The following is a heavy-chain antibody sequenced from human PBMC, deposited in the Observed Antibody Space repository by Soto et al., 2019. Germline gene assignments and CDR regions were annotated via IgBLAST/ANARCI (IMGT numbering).Heavy chain of an antibody. Sequence: PGGSLRLSCAASGFTFSSYGMHWVRQAPGKGLEWVAVISYDGSNKYYADSVKGRFTISRDNSKNTLYLQMNSLRAEDTAVYYCAKGSNIAAAGPDDYWGQGTLVTVSS. CDR3: AKGSNIAAAGPDDY. V-gene: IGHV3-30*18. CDR2: ISYDGSNK. D-gene: IGHD6-13*01. CDR1: GFTFSSYG. J-gene: IGHJ4*02.